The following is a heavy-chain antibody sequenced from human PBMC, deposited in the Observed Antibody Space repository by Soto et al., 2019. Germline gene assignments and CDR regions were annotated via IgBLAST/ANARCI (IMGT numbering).Heavy chain of an antibody. Sequence: PGGSLRLSCAASGXTVSSYAMSWVRQAPGKGLEWVSGISGSGDSTYYADSVKGRFTISRDNSKNTLYLQMNSLRAEDTAVYYCAKGVPGIAVAGTGYFQHWGQGTLVTVSS. V-gene: IGHV3-23*01. CDR2: ISGSGDST. D-gene: IGHD6-19*01. J-gene: IGHJ1*01. CDR1: GXTVSSYA. CDR3: AKGVPGIAVAGTGYFQH.